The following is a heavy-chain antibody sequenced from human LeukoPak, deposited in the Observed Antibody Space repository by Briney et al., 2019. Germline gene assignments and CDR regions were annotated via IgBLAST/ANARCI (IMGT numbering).Heavy chain of an antibody. D-gene: IGHD3-9*01. CDR2: INPNSGGT. V-gene: IGHV1-2*02. Sequence: ASVKVSCKTSGFTFSNSAMQWVRQAPGQGLEWMGWINPNSGGTNYAQKFQGRVTMTRDTSISTAYMELSRLRSDDTAVYYCARIGVLRYFDWLLEDFYLDYWGQGTLVTVSS. CDR3: ARIGVLRYFDWLLEDFYLDY. J-gene: IGHJ4*02. CDR1: GFTFSNSA.